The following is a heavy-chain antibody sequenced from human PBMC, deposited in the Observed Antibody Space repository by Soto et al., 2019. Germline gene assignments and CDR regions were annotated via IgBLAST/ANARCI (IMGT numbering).Heavy chain of an antibody. Sequence: EVQLVESGGGLIQPGGSLRLSCAASGFTVSSKYMTWVRQAPGKGLEWVSVIYGGGTTYYADSVKGRFTISRDNSKNTLYLQVHSLRAEDTAVYYCVKTTGWPGFDFWGQGTLVTVSS. CDR3: VKTTGWPGFDF. CDR1: GFTVSSKY. J-gene: IGHJ4*02. CDR2: IYGGGTT. V-gene: IGHV3-53*01. D-gene: IGHD6-19*01.